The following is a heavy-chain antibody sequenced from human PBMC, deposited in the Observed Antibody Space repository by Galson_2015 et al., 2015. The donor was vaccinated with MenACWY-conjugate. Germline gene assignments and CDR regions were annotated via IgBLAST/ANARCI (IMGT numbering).Heavy chain of an antibody. CDR2: ISSSSSTI. D-gene: IGHD1-26*01. Sequence: SLRLSCAASGFTFSSYSMNWVRQAPGKGLEWVSYISSSSSTIYYADSVKGRFTISRDNAKNSLYLQMNSLRDEDTAVYYCTRLVWELPDGADCFDYWGQGTLVTVSS. J-gene: IGHJ4*02. V-gene: IGHV3-48*02. CDR1: GFTFSSYS. CDR3: TRLVWELPDGADCFDY.